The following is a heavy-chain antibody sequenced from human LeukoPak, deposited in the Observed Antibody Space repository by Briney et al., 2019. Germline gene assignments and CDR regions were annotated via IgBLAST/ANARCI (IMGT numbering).Heavy chain of an antibody. Sequence: SETLSLTCTVSVGSISSSSYYWGWIRQPPGKGLEWIGSIYYSGSTYYNPSPKSRVTISVDTSKNQFSLKLSSVTAADTAVYYCARSKRELTTPYYYYYYMDVWGKGTTVTVSS. CDR3: ARSKRELTTPYYYYYYMDV. V-gene: IGHV4-39*01. CDR2: IYYSGST. J-gene: IGHJ6*03. CDR1: VGSISSSSYY. D-gene: IGHD4-11*01.